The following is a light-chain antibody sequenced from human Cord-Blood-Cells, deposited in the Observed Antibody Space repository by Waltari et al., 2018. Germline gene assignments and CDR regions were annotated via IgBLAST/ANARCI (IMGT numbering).Light chain of an antibody. CDR2: WAS. Sequence: DIVMTQSPDPLAVSLGERATINCKSSQSVLYSPNNKNYLAWYQQKPGQPPKLLIYWASTRESGVPDRFSGSGSGTDFTLTISSLQAEDVAVYYCQQYYSTPQTFGQGTKLEIK. CDR1: QSVLYSPNNKNY. V-gene: IGKV4-1*01. CDR3: QQYYSTPQT. J-gene: IGKJ2*01.